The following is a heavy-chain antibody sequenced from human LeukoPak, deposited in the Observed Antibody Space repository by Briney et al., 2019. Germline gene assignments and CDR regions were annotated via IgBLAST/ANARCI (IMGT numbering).Heavy chain of an antibody. CDR1: GYTFTSYY. CDR2: IIPIFGTA. V-gene: IGHV1-69*13. CDR3: ARWEPMGGDFWSGYYFDY. D-gene: IGHD3-3*01. Sequence: GASVNVSCKASGYTFTSYYMHWVRQAPGQGLEWMGGIIPIFGTANYAQKFQGRVTITADESTSTAYMELSSLRSEDTAVYYCARWEPMGGDFWSGYYFDYWGQGTLVTVSS. J-gene: IGHJ4*02.